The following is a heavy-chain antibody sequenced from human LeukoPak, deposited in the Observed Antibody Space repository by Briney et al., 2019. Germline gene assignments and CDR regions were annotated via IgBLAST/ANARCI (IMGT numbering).Heavy chain of an antibody. V-gene: IGHV1-8*03. CDR1: GYTFTSYD. CDR2: MNANSGNT. Sequence: ASVKVSCKASGYTFTSYDINWVRQATGQGLEWMGWMNANSGNTGYAQEFQGRVTITRNTSISTAYMELSSLRSEDTAVYYCARGGRDGYNYGDYFDYWGQGTLVTVSS. CDR3: ARGGRDGYNYGDYFDY. D-gene: IGHD5-24*01. J-gene: IGHJ4*02.